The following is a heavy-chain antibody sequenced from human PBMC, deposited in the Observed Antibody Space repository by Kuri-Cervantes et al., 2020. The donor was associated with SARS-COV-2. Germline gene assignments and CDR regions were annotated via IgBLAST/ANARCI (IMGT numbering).Heavy chain of an antibody. J-gene: IGHJ4*02. CDR3: ARADWVTMRFSRGPHFDY. D-gene: IGHD3-3*01. V-gene: IGHV1-69*13. CDR2: IIPIFGTA. CDR1: GYTFTSYG. Sequence: SVKVSCKASGYTFTSYGISWVRQAPGQGLEWMGRIIPIFGTANYAQKFQGRVTITADESTSTAYMELSSLRSEDTAVYYCARADWVTMRFSRGPHFDYWGQGTLVTVSS.